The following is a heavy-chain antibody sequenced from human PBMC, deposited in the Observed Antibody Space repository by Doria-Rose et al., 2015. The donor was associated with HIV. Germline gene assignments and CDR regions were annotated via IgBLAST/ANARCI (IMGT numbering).Heavy chain of an antibody. Sequence: SGPVLVKPTETLTPTCTVSGVSLSSPGMGVSWIRQPPGKALEWLANIFSDDERSYKTSLKSRLTSSRGTSKSQVVLTMTDMDPVDTATYYCARIKSSRWYHKYYLDFWGQGTLVIVSA. V-gene: IGHV2-26*01. CDR3: ARIKSSRWYHKYYLDF. J-gene: IGHJ4*02. CDR1: GVSLSSPGMG. CDR2: IFSDDER. D-gene: IGHD6-13*01.